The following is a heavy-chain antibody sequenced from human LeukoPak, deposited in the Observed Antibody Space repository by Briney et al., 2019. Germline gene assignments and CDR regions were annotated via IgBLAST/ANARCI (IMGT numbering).Heavy chain of an antibody. CDR2: INHSGST. Sequence: PSETLSLTCAVYGGSFSGYYWSWIRQPPGKGLEWIGEINHSGSTNYNPSLKSRVTISVDTSKNQFSLKLSSVTAADTAVYYCARDFGYSSSWYSNYYGMDVWGQGTTVTVSS. J-gene: IGHJ6*02. D-gene: IGHD6-13*01. CDR1: GGSFSGYY. V-gene: IGHV4-34*01. CDR3: ARDFGYSSSWYSNYYGMDV.